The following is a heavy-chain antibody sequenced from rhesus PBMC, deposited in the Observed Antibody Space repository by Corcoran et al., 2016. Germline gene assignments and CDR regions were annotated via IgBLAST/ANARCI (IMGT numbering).Heavy chain of an antibody. CDR1: GGSISSGHYY. V-gene: IGHV4-122*02. CDR2: ITYSGST. CDR3: ASGLSSGWSLDY. Sequence: QVQLQESGPGLVKPSETLSLTCAVSGGSISSGHYYWSWIRQPPGKGLEWIGYITYSGSTSYNPSLKSRVTISRDTSKNQFSLKLSSVTAADTAVYYCASGLSSGWSLDYWGQGVLVTVSS. D-gene: IGHD6S26*01. J-gene: IGHJ4*01.